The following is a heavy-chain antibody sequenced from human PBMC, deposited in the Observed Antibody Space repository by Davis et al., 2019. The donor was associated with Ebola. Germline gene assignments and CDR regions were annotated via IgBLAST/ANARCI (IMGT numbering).Heavy chain of an antibody. D-gene: IGHD4-23*01. CDR2: TYYRSKWYN. CDR1: GDSVSSNSAA. CDR3: ARGTTVAPFDI. V-gene: IGHV6-1*01. J-gene: IGHJ3*02. Sequence: SQNLSLTRAISGDSVSSNSAAWNWIRQYPSRGLEWLGRTYYRSKWYNDYAVSVKSRITNNPDTSKNQFSQQLNSVTPEDTAVYYCARGTTVAPFDIWGQGTMVTVSS.